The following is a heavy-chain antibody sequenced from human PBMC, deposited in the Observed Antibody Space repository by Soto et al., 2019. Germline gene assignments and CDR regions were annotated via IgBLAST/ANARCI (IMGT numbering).Heavy chain of an antibody. J-gene: IGHJ4*02. CDR1: GFSLRNAGVG. V-gene: IGHV2-5*02. Sequence: QITLKESGPTLLKPTQTLTLTCTFSGFSLRNAGVGVAWIRQPPGKALEWLALIYGDDDKRYSPSLKSRLTXTXXTSKNQVVLKMTNMDPVATATYSGAHRLAVSAIDYWGQGALVTVSS. D-gene: IGHD2-21*02. CDR2: IYGDDDK. CDR3: AHRLAVSAIDY.